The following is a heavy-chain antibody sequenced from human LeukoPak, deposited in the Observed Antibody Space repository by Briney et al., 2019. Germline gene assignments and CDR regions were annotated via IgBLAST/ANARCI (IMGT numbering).Heavy chain of an antibody. J-gene: IGHJ4*02. CDR2: IYYSGST. D-gene: IGHD7-27*01. Sequence: SETLSLTCTVSGGSISSYYWSWVRQPPGKGLEWIGYIYYSGSTNYNPSLKSGVTISVDPSKHQFSLKLSSVTAADTAVYYCAREAGRTGDGPLDYWGQGTLVTVSS. CDR1: GGSISSYY. V-gene: IGHV4-59*01. CDR3: AREAGRTGDGPLDY.